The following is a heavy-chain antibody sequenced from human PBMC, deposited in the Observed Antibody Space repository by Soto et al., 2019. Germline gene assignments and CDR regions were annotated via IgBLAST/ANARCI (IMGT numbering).Heavy chain of an antibody. J-gene: IGHJ6*02. Sequence: PRESLKISCKGSGYSFTSYWISWVRQMPGKGLEWMGRIDPSDSYTNYSPSFQGHVTISADKSISTAYLQWSSLKASDTAMYYCARHPPYGDYVYGMDVWGQGTTVTV. CDR3: ARHPPYGDYVYGMDV. CDR1: GYSFTSYW. V-gene: IGHV5-10-1*01. CDR2: IDPSDSYT. D-gene: IGHD4-17*01.